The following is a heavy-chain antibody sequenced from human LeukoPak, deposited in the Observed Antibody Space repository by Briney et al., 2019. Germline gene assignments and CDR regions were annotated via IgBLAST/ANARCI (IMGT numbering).Heavy chain of an antibody. J-gene: IGHJ4*02. CDR2: ISGSGGST. CDR1: GFTFSSYA. Sequence: GGSLRLSCAASGFTFSSYAMSWVRRAPGKGLEWVSAISGSGGSTYYADSVKGRFTISRDNSKNTLYLQMNSLRAEDTAVYYCAAQGIAAAGKGYWGQGTLVTVSS. D-gene: IGHD6-13*01. CDR3: AAQGIAAAGKGY. V-gene: IGHV3-23*01.